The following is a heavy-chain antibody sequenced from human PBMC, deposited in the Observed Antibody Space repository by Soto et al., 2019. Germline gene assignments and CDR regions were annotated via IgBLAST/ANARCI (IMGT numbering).Heavy chain of an antibody. CDR1: GFIFSNYE. Sequence: PGGSLRLSCAASGFIFSNYEMNWVRQAPGKGLQWVSFISPTGNKIYYGESVKGRFTISSDNAKNSVFLQMNSLTAEDTAVYFCARSFPRFTAPDSWGQGTLVTVAS. V-gene: IGHV3-48*03. D-gene: IGHD2-21*02. J-gene: IGHJ5*01. CDR2: ISPTGNKI. CDR3: ARSFPRFTAPDS.